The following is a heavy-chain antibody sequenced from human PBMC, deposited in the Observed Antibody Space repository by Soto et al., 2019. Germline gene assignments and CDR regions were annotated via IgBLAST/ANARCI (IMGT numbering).Heavy chain of an antibody. J-gene: IGHJ4*02. D-gene: IGHD4-4*01. Sequence: GASVKVSCKASGYTFTSYYMHWVRQAPGQGLEWMGIINPSGGSTSYAQKFQGRVTMTRDTSTSTAYMELRSLRSDDTAVYYCARDPYSPRSLWGQGTLVTVSS. CDR2: INPSGGST. V-gene: IGHV1-46*01. CDR3: ARDPYSPRSL. CDR1: GYTFTSYY.